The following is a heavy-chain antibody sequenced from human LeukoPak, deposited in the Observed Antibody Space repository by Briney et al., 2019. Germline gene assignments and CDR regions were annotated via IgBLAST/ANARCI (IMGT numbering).Heavy chain of an antibody. CDR1: GFTLSTYG. CDR2: ISSDGGST. Sequence: GGSLRLSCAASGFTLSTYGIHWVRQAPGKGLEYVSGISSDGGSTYYASSVKGRFITSRDNFKNMLYLQVGSLRAEDMAVYYCAREQIYYYYMDVWGKGTTVTVSS. V-gene: IGHV3-64*01. CDR3: AREQIYYYYMDV. D-gene: IGHD5-12*01. J-gene: IGHJ6*03.